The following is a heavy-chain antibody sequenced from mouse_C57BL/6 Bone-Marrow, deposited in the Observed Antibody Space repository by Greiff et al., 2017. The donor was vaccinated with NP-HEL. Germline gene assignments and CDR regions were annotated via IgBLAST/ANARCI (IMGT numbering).Heavy chain of an antibody. CDR1: GFSLTSYA. J-gene: IGHJ3*01. D-gene: IGHD2-4*01. Sequence: VQLQQSGPGLVAPSQSLSITCTVSGFSLTSYAISWVRQPPGKGLEWLGVIWTGGGTNYNSALKSRLSISKDNSKSQVFLKMNSLQADDTARYYCARNSLGLRPGWFAYWGQGTLVTVSA. CDR3: ARNSLGLRPGWFAY. V-gene: IGHV2-9-1*01. CDR2: IWTGGGT.